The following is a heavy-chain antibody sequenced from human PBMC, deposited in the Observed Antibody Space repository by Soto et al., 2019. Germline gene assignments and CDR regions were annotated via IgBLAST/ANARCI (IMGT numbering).Heavy chain of an antibody. CDR1: GFTFSNAW. J-gene: IGHJ6*02. CDR2: IKSKTDGGTT. Sequence: GGSLRLSCAASGFTFSNAWMSWVRQAPGKGLEWVGRIKSKTDGGTTDYAAPVKGRFTISRDDSKNTLYLQMNSLKTEDTAVYCCTTDGGSSGYDYYYGMDVWGQGTTVTVSS. D-gene: IGHD5-12*01. CDR3: TTDGGSSGYDYYYGMDV. V-gene: IGHV3-15*01.